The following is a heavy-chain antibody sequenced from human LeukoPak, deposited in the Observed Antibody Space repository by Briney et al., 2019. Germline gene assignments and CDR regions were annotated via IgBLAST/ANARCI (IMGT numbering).Heavy chain of an antibody. CDR3: AKDLSTKWSLDY. J-gene: IGHJ4*02. CDR1: GFTFSSNA. CDR2: ISYDRSTK. V-gene: IGHV3-30*18. Sequence: GRSLRLSCAASGFTFSSNAMHWVRQAPGKGLEWVAFISYDRSTKYYADSVRGRFTISRDNSKNTLYLQMNSLRAEDTTVYYCAKDLSTKWSLDYWGQGTLVTVSS. D-gene: IGHD2-2*01.